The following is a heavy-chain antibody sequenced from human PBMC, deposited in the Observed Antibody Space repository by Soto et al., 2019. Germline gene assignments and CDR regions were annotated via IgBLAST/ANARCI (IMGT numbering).Heavy chain of an antibody. J-gene: IGHJ3*02. V-gene: IGHV3-23*01. CDR2: ISNSGDSA. D-gene: IGHD4-17*01. CDR1: GFIFSTYA. CDR3: AHPRGYGVFDAVDI. Sequence: GGSLRLSCAASGFIFSTYAMNWVRQAPGKGLEWVSAISNSGDSAYYAESVRGRFTISRDNSINTLYLQMRSLRPEDTAVYYCAHPRGYGVFDAVDIWGQGTMV.